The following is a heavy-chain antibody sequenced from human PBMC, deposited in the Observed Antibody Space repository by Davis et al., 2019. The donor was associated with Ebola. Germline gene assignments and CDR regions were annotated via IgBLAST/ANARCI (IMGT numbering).Heavy chain of an antibody. CDR2: IYYSGST. CDR3: ARVYSGWYPDY. J-gene: IGHJ4*02. CDR1: GGSFSSGSYY. D-gene: IGHD6-19*01. V-gene: IGHV4-61*01. Sequence: GSLRLSCTVSGGSFSSGSYYWSWVRRPPERGLEWVGYIYYSGSTNCNPSLKSRVTISVDTSKNQFSLKLSSVTAADTAVYYCARVYSGWYPDYWGQGTLVTVSS.